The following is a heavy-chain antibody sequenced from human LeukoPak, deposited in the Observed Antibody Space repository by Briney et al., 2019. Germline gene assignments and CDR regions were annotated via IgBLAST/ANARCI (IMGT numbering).Heavy chain of an antibody. J-gene: IGHJ3*02. CDR2: IKEDGSEE. CDR3: ARLAPYYGTGII. Sequence: GGSLRLSCAASGFTFSPYWTSWVRQAPGKGLEWVATIKEDGSEEYYVDSVKGRFTISRDNAKNSLYLQMSRLRAEDTAVYYCARLAPYYGTGIIWGQGTVVTVSS. V-gene: IGHV3-7*01. CDR1: GFTFSPYW. D-gene: IGHD3-10*01.